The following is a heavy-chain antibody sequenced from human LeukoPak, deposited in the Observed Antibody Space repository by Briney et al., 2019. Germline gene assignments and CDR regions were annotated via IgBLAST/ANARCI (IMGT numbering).Heavy chain of an antibody. CDR1: GFSLSTSGMC. CDR3: ARYIAAAGFYYFDY. D-gene: IGHD6-13*01. V-gene: IGHV2-70*11. Sequence: SGPTLVKPTQTLTLTCTFSGFSLSTSGMCVSWIRQPPGKALEWLARIDWDDDKYYSTSLKTRLTISNDTSKNQVVLTMTNMDPVDTATYYCARYIAAAGFYYFDYWGQGTLVTVSS. J-gene: IGHJ4*02. CDR2: IDWDDDK.